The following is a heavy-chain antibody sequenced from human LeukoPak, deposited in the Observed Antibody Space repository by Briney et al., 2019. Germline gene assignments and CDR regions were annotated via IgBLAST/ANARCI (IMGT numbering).Heavy chain of an antibody. CDR1: GFIFSNYW. CDR2: IKTDGSEK. Sequence: GGSLRLSCAASGFIFSNYWMSWVRQAPGKGPEWVGDIKTDGSEKYYVGSVKGRFTISRDNAKNSLYLQMNSLRAEDTAVYYCARDSLIQYGSGSYWGFDYWGQGILVTVSS. V-gene: IGHV3-7*03. CDR3: ARDSLIQYGSGSYWGFDY. D-gene: IGHD3-10*01. J-gene: IGHJ4*02.